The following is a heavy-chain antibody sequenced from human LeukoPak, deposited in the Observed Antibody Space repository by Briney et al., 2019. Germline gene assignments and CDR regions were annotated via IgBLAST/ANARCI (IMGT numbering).Heavy chain of an antibody. CDR3: AGLAHYYYGSGSPWRGIDY. Sequence: GESLKISCKGSGYSFTNYWIGWVRQMPGKGLEWMGIIYPGDSDTRYSPSFQGQVTISADKSISTAYLQWSSLKASDTAMYYCAGLAHYYYGSGSPWRGIDYWGQGTLVTVSS. V-gene: IGHV5-51*01. CDR2: IYPGDSDT. D-gene: IGHD3-10*01. CDR1: GYSFTNYW. J-gene: IGHJ4*02.